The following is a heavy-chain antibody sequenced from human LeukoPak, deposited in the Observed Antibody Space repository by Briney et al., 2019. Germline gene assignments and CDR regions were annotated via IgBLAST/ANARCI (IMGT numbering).Heavy chain of an antibody. V-gene: IGHV4-30-4*01. D-gene: IGHD5-12*01. J-gene: IGHJ4*02. CDR3: ARGHGYGGHDYNFDY. CDR2: TYYSVTA. Sequence: TSETLSLICTVSGDSISSGDFYWSWIRQPPGKGLGRNGNTYYSVTAYYNPSLRSRVAISIDTSKTQSSLKVTSVTAEDTAVYYCARGHGYGGHDYNFDYWGQGTLVTVSS. CDR1: GDSISSGDFY.